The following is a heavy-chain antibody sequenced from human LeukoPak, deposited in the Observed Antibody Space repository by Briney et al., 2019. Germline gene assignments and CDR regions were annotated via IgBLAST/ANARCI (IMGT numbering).Heavy chain of an antibody. V-gene: IGHV4-61*02. J-gene: IGHJ3*02. D-gene: IGHD1-26*01. CDR1: GDSINSGSYY. Sequence: SETLSLTCTVSGDSINSGSYYWSWIRQPAGKGLEWIGRIYTSGSTNYNPSLKSRVTISVDTSKNQFSLKLTSVTAADTAVYYCARHSRYLTFDIWGQGTMVTVSS. CDR3: ARHSRYLTFDI. CDR2: IYTSGST.